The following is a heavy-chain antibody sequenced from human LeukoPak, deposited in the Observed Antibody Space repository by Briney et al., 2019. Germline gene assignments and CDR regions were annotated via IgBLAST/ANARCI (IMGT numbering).Heavy chain of an antibody. CDR3: ARRRYQVELNAFDI. CDR2: IYPADSDT. Sequence: HGESLKISCKGSGYNFSKYWIGRVRQMPGKGLEWMGIIYPADSDTRDNPSFEGQVSMSADKSISTAYLQWSSLKASDTAIYYCARRRYQVELNAFDIWGQGTMVTVSS. J-gene: IGHJ3*02. V-gene: IGHV5-51*01. D-gene: IGHD1-26*01. CDR1: GYNFSKYW.